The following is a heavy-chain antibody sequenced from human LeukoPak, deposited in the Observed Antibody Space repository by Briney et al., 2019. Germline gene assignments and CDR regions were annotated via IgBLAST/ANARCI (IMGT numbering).Heavy chain of an antibody. CDR3: TRGSYYFNY. CDR1: GFTFSRDW. J-gene: IGHJ4*02. V-gene: IGHV3-74*01. CDR2: INADESST. Sequence: GGSLRLSCAASGFTFSRDWMHWVRQALGRGLVWVSRINADESSTAYADSVKGRLIISRDNAKNTLYLQMNSLRVEDTAVYYCTRGSYYFNYWGQGTLVTVSS.